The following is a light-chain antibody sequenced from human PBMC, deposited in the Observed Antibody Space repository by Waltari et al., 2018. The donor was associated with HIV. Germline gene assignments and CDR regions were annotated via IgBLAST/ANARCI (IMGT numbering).Light chain of an antibody. CDR2: WAF. CDR3: QQYYRTPLT. J-gene: IGKJ4*01. Sequence: DIVMTQSPDSLAVSLGERATVTCKARQTLLYSSNNKNYLVWYQHKPGQTPKLPIYWAFTRQTGVPDRFIGSGSVTNFSLTINKLQAEDVATYYCQQYYRTPLTFGGGTRV. CDR1: QTLLYSSNNKNY. V-gene: IGKV4-1*01.